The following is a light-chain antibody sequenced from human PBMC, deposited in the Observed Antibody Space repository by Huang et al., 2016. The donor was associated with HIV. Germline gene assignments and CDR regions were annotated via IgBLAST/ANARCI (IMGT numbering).Light chain of an antibody. Sequence: DIVMAQSPDSLAVSLGERAAINCKSSQIVLYSSNNKNYLAWYQQKPGQPPKLLIYWASTRESGVPDRFSGSGSGTDFTLTISSLQAEDVAVYYCQQYYTIPRTFGQGTKVEIK. J-gene: IGKJ1*01. CDR2: WAS. CDR3: QQYYTIPRT. CDR1: QIVLYSSNNKNY. V-gene: IGKV4-1*01.